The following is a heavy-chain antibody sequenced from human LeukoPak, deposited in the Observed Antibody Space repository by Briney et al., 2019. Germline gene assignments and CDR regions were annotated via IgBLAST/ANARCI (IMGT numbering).Heavy chain of an antibody. CDR1: GYTFTSYA. D-gene: IGHD3-22*01. CDR2: INAGNGNT. Sequence: ASVKVSCKASGYTFTSYAMHWVRQAPGQRLEWMGWINAGNGNTKYSQKFQGRVTITRDTSASTAYMELSSLRSEDTAVYYCARGGPLQETYYYDSSGYKGAYYFDYWGQGTLVTVSS. CDR3: ARGGPLQETYYYDSSGYKGAYYFDY. V-gene: IGHV1-3*01. J-gene: IGHJ4*02.